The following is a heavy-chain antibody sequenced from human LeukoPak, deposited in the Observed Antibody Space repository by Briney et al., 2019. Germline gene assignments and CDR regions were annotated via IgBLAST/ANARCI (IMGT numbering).Heavy chain of an antibody. CDR1: GYMFTNYW. J-gene: IGHJ6*03. Sequence: GESLKISCKGSGYMFTNYWIGWVRQMPGKGLEWMGIIYPGDSETRYSPSFQGQVTISADKSISTAYLQWSSLKASDTAMYYCARLLGFGAMWGYYYMDVWGKGTTVTISS. V-gene: IGHV5-51*01. CDR3: ARLLGFGAMWGYYYMDV. CDR2: IYPGDSET. D-gene: IGHD4/OR15-4a*01.